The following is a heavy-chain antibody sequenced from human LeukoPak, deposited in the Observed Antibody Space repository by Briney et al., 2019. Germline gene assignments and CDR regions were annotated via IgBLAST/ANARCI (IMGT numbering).Heavy chain of an antibody. CDR3: AQGIAVAGRGISP. Sequence: GETLRLSCAASGFTFSTYGMSWVRQAPDSVKGRFTISRDNSKNTLYLQTNSLRAEDTAVYYCAQGIAVAGRGISPWGQGTLVTVSS. D-gene: IGHD6-19*01. V-gene: IGHV3-23*01. CDR1: GFTFSTYG. J-gene: IGHJ5*02.